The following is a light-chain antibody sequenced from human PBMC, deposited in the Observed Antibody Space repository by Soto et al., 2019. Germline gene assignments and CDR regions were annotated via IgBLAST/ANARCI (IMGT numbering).Light chain of an antibody. V-gene: IGKV3-15*01. J-gene: IGKJ2*01. Sequence: EIVMTQSPATLSVSPGERATLSCRASQSVSSNLAWYQQKPGQAPRLLIYGASTRATGIPARFSGSGSGTEFTITISSLQSADFAVYYCQQYNNCPPYTFGQGTKLEIK. CDR2: GAS. CDR3: QQYNNCPPYT. CDR1: QSVSSN.